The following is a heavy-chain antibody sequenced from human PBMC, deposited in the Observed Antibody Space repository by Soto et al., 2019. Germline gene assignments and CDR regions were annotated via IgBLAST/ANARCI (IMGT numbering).Heavy chain of an antibody. Sequence: NPSETLSLTCTVSGGSISSYYWSWIRQPPGKGLEWIGYIYYSGSTNYNPSLKSRVTISVDTSKNQFSLKLSSVTAADTAVYYCARSMDRYCSGPWGQGTLVTVSS. V-gene: IGHV4-59*08. CDR1: GGSISSYY. CDR3: ARSMDRYCSGP. J-gene: IGHJ5*02. D-gene: IGHD2-15*01. CDR2: IYYSGST.